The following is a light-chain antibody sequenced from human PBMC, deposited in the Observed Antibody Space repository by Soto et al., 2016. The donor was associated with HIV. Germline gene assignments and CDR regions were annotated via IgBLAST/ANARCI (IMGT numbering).Light chain of an antibody. V-gene: IGKV1-39*01. CDR1: QSISTY. CDR2: DAS. CDR3: QQSSRTPRT. J-gene: IGKJ1*01. Sequence: DIQMTQSPSSLSLSIGDRVSITCRASQSISTYLHWYQQKPGRAPKLLIYDASSLQSGVPSGFSGRGSGTDFTLTISDLQHEDLATYYCQQSSRTPRTFGQGTKVE.